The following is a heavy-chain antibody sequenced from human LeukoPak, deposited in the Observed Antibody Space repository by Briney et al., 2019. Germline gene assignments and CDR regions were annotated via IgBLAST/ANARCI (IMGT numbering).Heavy chain of an antibody. D-gene: IGHD2-8*01. CDR3: VLAPNSNWFDF. V-gene: IGHV4-59*08. CDR2: IHYSGSS. Sequence: SETLSLTCSVSGDSISDFYWNWIRQSPEKGLEWIGNIHYSGSSVYNPSHRSRVSMSIDRSLKQFFLKLTSVTAADTAVYYCVLAPNSNWFDFWGQGILVTVSS. CDR1: GDSISDFY. J-gene: IGHJ4*02.